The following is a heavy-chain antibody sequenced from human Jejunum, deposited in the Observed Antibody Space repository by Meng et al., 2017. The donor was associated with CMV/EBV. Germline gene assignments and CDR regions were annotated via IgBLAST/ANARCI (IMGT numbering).Heavy chain of an antibody. V-gene: IGHV3-23*01. Sequence: YAVSGVRQAPGKGLEWVAGISGSGATTNYADSVRGRFIISTDNSKNALYLQRNSLRAEDTAVYYCARDGLGRVLGWIEETILDVWGQGTTVTVSS. CDR3: ARDGLGRVLGWIEETILDV. J-gene: IGHJ6*02. CDR1: YA. D-gene: IGHD3-10*01. CDR2: ISGSGATT.